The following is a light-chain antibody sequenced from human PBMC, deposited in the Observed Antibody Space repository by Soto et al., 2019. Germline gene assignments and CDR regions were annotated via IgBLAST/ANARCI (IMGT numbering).Light chain of an antibody. CDR1: QSLSRW. CDR2: KTS. J-gene: IGKJ1*01. V-gene: IGKV1-5*03. Sequence: DIQMNQSPSTLSAAVGDIVTITCRASQSLSRWLAWSQQKPEKAPNLLIYKTSRSESEVPSRLSGSGSGTQITLAISSQRPDGFATYYCQQYTSYPWTCGQGTKGDIK. CDR3: QQYTSYPWT.